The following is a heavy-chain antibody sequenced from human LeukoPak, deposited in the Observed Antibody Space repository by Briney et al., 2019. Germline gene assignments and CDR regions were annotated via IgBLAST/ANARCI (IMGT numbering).Heavy chain of an antibody. CDR3: ARRRGGYGYYFDY. J-gene: IGHJ4*02. CDR1: GFTFSSYG. CDR2: IYNDGRT. Sequence: PGGSLRLSCAASGFTFSSYGMHWVRQAPGKGLEWVSLIYNDGRTSYADSVKGRFTISRADSTNTLYLQMHSLRAEDTAVYYCARRRGGYGYYFDYWGQGTLVTVSS. V-gene: IGHV3-NL1*01. D-gene: IGHD5-12*01.